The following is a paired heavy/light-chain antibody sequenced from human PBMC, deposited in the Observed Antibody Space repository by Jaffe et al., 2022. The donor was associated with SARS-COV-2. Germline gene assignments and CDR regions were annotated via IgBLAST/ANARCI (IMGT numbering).Light chain of an antibody. J-gene: IGKJ1*01. V-gene: IGKV3-20*01. CDR1: QSVNSNY. CDR3: QQYGDSLRT. Sequence: EIVLTQSPGTLSLSPGERATLSCRASQSVNSNYLAWYQQKPGQAPRLLFYHASNRAADIPDRFSGSGSGTDFTLTISRLEPEDFAVYYCQQYGDSLRTFGQGTKVEI. CDR2: HAS.
Heavy chain of an antibody. J-gene: IGHJ5*02. D-gene: IGHD3-22*01. CDR2: MYHTGST. CDR3: ARDATYYYDSHLNWFDP. Sequence: QVQLQESGPGLVKPSDSLSLICNVSGYAINYAYYWGWIRQSPGKGPEWIGSMYHTGSTHYNPSLKSRATISMDTSKNQFSLELSSVTAADTAIYYCARDATYYYDSHLNWFDPWGQGTLVIVSS. CDR1: GYAINYAYY. V-gene: IGHV4-38-2*02.